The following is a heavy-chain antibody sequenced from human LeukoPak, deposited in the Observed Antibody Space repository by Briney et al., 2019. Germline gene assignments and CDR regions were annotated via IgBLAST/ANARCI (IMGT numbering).Heavy chain of an antibody. CDR1: GFTFSSYA. CDR2: ISYDGSNK. J-gene: IGHJ4*02. D-gene: IGHD2-15*01. V-gene: IGHV3-30-3*01. Sequence: GGSLRLSCAASGFTFSSYAMSWVRQAPGKGLEWVAVISYDGSNKYYADSVKGRFTISRDNSKNTLYLQMNSLRAEDTAVYYCARGDCSGGSCYSGSSFDYWGQGTLVTVSS. CDR3: ARGDCSGGSCYSGSSFDY.